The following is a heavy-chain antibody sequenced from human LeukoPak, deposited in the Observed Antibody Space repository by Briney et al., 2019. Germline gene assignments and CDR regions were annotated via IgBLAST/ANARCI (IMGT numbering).Heavy chain of an antibody. CDR3: ARDYWVAISGHYFDS. Sequence: SETLSLTCTVSGDSIRNGDYYWSWLRQSPGKGLEWIGYVYHSGSTDYNPSLKRRVTMSVDTSNNQFSLRLTSMTAADTAIYYCARDYWVAISGHYFDSWGQGTLVTVSS. CDR2: VYHSGST. CDR1: GDSIRNGDYY. J-gene: IGHJ4*02. V-gene: IGHV4-30-4*01. D-gene: IGHD2-21*01.